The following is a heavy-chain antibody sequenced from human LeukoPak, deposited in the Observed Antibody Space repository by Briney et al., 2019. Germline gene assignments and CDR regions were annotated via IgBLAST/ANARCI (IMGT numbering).Heavy chain of an antibody. Sequence: PGGSLRLTCVASGFTFSIYGMHWVRQAPGKGLEGVALIPYDGSSEHYADSVMGRFTISRDNSKDLLFLQMDSLRAEDTAVYYCAKAFGCSGGSCPPALFSYFYGMDVWGQGTTVTVSS. J-gene: IGHJ6*02. CDR3: AKAFGCSGGSCPPALFSYFYGMDV. CDR2: IPYDGSSE. V-gene: IGHV3-30*02. CDR1: GFTFSIYG. D-gene: IGHD2-15*01.